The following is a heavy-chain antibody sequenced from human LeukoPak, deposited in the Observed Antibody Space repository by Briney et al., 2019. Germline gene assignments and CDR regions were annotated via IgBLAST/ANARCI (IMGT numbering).Heavy chain of an antibody. J-gene: IGHJ4*02. CDR2: INAGSSPI. V-gene: IGHV3-48*01. Sequence: GGSLRLSCAASGFTFSRHSMNWVRQAPGKGLEWVSYINAGSSPIYYADSVRGRFTISRDNAKNSLYLQMNSLRAEDTAVYYCVRDNPRCCGVVPANIDDYWGQGTLVTVSP. D-gene: IGHD2-15*01. CDR3: VRDNPRCCGVVPANIDDY. CDR1: GFTFSRHS.